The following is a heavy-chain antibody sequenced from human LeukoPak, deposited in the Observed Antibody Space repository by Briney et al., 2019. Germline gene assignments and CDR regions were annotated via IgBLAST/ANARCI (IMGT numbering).Heavy chain of an antibody. Sequence: ASVKVSCKASGYTFTSYDINWVRQATGQGLEWMGWMNPNSGNTGYAQKFQGRVTITRNTSISTAYMELSSLRSEDTAVYYCARGRRTYQLPRLFDYWGRGTLVTVSS. CDR1: GYTFTSYD. J-gene: IGHJ4*02. CDR3: ARGRRTYQLPRLFDY. V-gene: IGHV1-8*03. D-gene: IGHD2-2*01. CDR2: MNPNSGNT.